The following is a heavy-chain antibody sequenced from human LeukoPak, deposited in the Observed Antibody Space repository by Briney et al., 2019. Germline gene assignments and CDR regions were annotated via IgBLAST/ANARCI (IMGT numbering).Heavy chain of an antibody. D-gene: IGHD7-27*01. J-gene: IGHJ2*01. V-gene: IGHV3-21*01. Sequence: PGGSLRLSCAASGFTFSDYSRNWVRQAPGKGLEWFSSISATSSHIYHAGAVKGRFTTSRDNAKNSLFLQMNSLRVEDTAVYYCAKALGWFFDLWGRGTLVTVSS. CDR1: GFTFSDYS. CDR2: ISATSSHI. CDR3: AKALGWFFDL.